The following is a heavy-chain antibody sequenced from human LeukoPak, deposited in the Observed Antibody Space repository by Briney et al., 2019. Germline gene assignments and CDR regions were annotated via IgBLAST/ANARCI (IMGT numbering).Heavy chain of an antibody. V-gene: IGHV1-18*01. J-gene: IGHJ5*02. D-gene: IGHD2-2*01. Sequence: YNANTNYAQKLQGRVTMTTDTSTSTAYMELRSLRSDDTAVYYCARDRVYCSSTSCHPWFDPWGQGTLVTVSS. CDR3: ARDRVYCSSTSCHPWFDP. CDR2: YNANT.